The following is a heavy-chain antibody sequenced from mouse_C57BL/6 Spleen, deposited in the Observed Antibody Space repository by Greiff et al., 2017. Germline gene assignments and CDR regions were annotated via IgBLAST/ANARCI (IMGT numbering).Heavy chain of an antibody. Sequence: QVQLQQPGADLVKPGASVKVSCKASGYTFTSYWMHWVKQRPGTGLEWFGRIHPSDSDTNYNQTLKGKAQLTVDKSSSTAFRQRSSLTSEDSAVYYCTRSNPYYVDYWGQGTTLTVSS. J-gene: IGHJ2*01. D-gene: IGHD2-5*01. CDR2: IHPSDSDT. CDR3: TRSNPYYVDY. CDR1: GYTFTSYW. V-gene: IGHV1-74*01.